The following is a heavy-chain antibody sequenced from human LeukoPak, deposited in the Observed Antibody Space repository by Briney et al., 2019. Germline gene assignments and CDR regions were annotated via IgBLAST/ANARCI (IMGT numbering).Heavy chain of an antibody. V-gene: IGHV3-21*01. CDR2: ISSSSSYI. J-gene: IGHJ4*02. D-gene: IGHD3-22*01. CDR1: GFTFSSYS. Sequence: GGALRLSCAASGFTFSSYSMNWVRQAPGKGLEWVSSISSSSSYIYYADSVKGRFTISRDNAKNSLYLQMNSLRAEDTAVYYCARDIYNDRPYYLDYSGQGTLVTVSS. CDR3: ARDIYNDRPYYLDY.